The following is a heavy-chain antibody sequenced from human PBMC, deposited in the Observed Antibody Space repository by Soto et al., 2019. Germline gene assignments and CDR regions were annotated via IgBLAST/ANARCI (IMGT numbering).Heavy chain of an antibody. CDR2: IYYSGST. D-gene: IGHD4-17*01. CDR1: GGSISSGGYY. Sequence: QVQLQESGPGLVKPSQTLSLTCTVSGGSISSGGYYWSWIRQHPGKGLEWTGYIYYSGSTYYNPSLKSRVTISVDTSKNQFSLKLSSVTAADTAVYYCARELTVTTFWYFDLWGRGTLVTVSS. V-gene: IGHV4-31*03. J-gene: IGHJ2*01. CDR3: ARELTVTTFWYFDL.